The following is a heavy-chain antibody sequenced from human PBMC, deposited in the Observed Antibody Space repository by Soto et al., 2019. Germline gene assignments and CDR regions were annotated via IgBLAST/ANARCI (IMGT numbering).Heavy chain of an antibody. CDR3: AKDNDYYDSSGYIGY. CDR2: ISDSGGST. D-gene: IGHD3-22*01. J-gene: IGHJ4*02. Sequence: GGSLRLSCAASGFTFSSYAMSWVRQAPGKGLEWVSAISDSGGSTYYADSVKGRFTISRDNSKNTLYLQMNSLRAEDTAVYYCAKDNDYYDSSGYIGYCGQGTQVPVSS. V-gene: IGHV3-23*01. CDR1: GFTFSSYA.